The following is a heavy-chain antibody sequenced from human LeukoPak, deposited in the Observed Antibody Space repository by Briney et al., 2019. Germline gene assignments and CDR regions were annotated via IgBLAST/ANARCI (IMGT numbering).Heavy chain of an antibody. CDR1: DYTFNSYG. V-gene: IGHV1-18*01. Sequence: ASVKVSCKASDYTFNSYGISWVRQAPGQGLELMGWISAYNGNTNYAQKNQGRVTMTTDTSTSTAYMELRSLRSDDTAVYYCARAEIYYGGNPLDHWGQGTVVTVSS. J-gene: IGHJ4*02. D-gene: IGHD4-23*01. CDR2: ISAYNGNT. CDR3: ARAEIYYGGNPLDH.